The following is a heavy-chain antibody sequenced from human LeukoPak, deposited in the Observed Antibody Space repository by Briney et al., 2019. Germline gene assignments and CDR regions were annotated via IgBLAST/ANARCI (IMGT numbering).Heavy chain of an antibody. CDR1: GFTFSSYA. J-gene: IGHJ4*02. CDR2: ISGSNNST. Sequence: GGSLRLSCAASGFTFSSYAMSWVRQAPGKGLEWVSTISGSNNSTYYADSVKGRFTISRDNSKNTLYLQMNSLRAEDTAVYYCAKHYRGAAAARPYFDYWGQGTLVTVSS. D-gene: IGHD6-13*01. CDR3: AKHYRGAAAARPYFDY. V-gene: IGHV3-23*01.